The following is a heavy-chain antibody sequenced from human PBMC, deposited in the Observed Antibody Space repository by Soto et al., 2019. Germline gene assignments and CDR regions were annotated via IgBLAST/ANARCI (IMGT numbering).Heavy chain of an antibody. Sequence: EVQLVESGGGLVQPGGSLRLSCSASGFRFSNYALYWVRQAPGNGLHFVSAIGANAGVTYYAESVKDRFTISRDNSKNTLYLQMIGLRAEDTAVYYCVKGTEQYYPYIMDVWGQGTTVTVSS. J-gene: IGHJ6*02. CDR1: GFRFSNYA. D-gene: IGHD3-10*01. CDR2: IGANAGVT. CDR3: VKGTEQYYPYIMDV. V-gene: IGHV3-64D*06.